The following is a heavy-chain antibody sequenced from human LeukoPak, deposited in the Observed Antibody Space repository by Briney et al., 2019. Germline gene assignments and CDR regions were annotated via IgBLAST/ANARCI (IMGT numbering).Heavy chain of an antibody. V-gene: IGHV3-23*01. D-gene: IGHD3-22*01. CDR3: ARDHPYYYDTSGYWHDY. CDR1: GFTFSSYA. J-gene: IGHJ4*02. Sequence: GGSLRLSCAASGFTFSSYAMSWVRQAPGKGLEWVSAISGSGGSTYYADSVKGRFTISRDNSKNTLYLQMNSLRAEDTAVYYCARDHPYYYDTSGYWHDYWGQGTLVTVSS. CDR2: ISGSGGST.